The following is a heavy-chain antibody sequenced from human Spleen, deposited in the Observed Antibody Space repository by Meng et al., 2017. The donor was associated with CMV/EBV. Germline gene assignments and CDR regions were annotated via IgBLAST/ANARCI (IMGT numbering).Heavy chain of an antibody. D-gene: IGHD1-26*01. V-gene: IGHV3-23*01. CDR2: VSGSGIIT. CDR1: GFTFRNYA. J-gene: IGHJ5*02. CDR3: ARDRGSYYVS. Sequence: GESLKISCVASGFTFRNYAMNWVRQAPGKGLEWVSGVSGSGIITYYADSVKGRFTISRDNAKNSLYLQMNSLRAEDTAVYYCARDRGSYYVSWGQGTLVTVSS.